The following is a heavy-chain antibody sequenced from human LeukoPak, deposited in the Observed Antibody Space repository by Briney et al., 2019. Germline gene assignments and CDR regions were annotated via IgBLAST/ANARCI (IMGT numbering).Heavy chain of an antibody. D-gene: IGHD6-13*01. CDR2: INHSGST. Sequence: SETLSLTCAVYGGSFSGYYWSWIRQPPGKGLEWIGEINHSGSTNYNPSLKSRVTISVDTSKNQFSLKLSSVTAADTAVYYCAREFSTVRSYSSSWYFGRYYFDYWGQGTLVTVSS. J-gene: IGHJ4*02. CDR1: GGSFSGYY. CDR3: AREFSTVRSYSSSWYFGRYYFDY. V-gene: IGHV4-34*01.